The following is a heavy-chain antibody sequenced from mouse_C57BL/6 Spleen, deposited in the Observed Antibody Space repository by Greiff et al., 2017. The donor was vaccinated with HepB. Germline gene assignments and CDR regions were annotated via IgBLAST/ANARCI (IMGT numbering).Heavy chain of an antibody. CDR1: GFTFSDFY. CDR2: SRNKANDYTT. J-gene: IGHJ4*01. V-gene: IGHV7-1*01. D-gene: IGHD2-3*01. CDR3: ARDAYDGYYYYAMDY. Sequence: EVNVVESGGGLVQSGRSLRLSCATSGFTFSDFYMEWVRQAPGKGLEWIAASRNKANDYTTEYSASVKGRFIVSRDTSQSILYLQMNALRAEDTAIYYCARDAYDGYYYYAMDYWGQGTSVTVSS.